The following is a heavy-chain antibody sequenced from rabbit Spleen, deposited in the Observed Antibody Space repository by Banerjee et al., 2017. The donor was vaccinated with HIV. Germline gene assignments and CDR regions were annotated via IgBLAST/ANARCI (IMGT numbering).Heavy chain of an antibody. Sequence: QLMESGGGLVQPGGSLKLSCKASGFTLSSYYMNWVRQAPGKGLEWIGYIDPVFGITYYANWVNGRFSISRENAQNTVFLQMTSLTAADTATYFCARDGAGGSYFALWGPGTLVTVS. V-gene: IGHV1S7*01. CDR3: ARDGAGGSYFAL. J-gene: IGHJ4*01. CDR2: IDPVFGIT. CDR1: GFTLSSYY. D-gene: IGHD8-1*01.